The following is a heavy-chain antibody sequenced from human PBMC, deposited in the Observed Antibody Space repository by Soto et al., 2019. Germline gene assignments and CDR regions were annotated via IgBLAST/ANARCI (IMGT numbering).Heavy chain of an antibody. CDR3: ARGRGAARNLGLYNWFDP. CDR1: GYSFTSYW. Sequence: GESLKISCKGSGYSFTSYWIGWVRQMPGKGLEWMGIIYPGDSDTRDSPSFQGQVTISADKSISTAYLQWSSLKASDTAMYYCARGRGAARNLGLYNWFDPWGQGTLVTVSS. J-gene: IGHJ5*02. V-gene: IGHV5-51*01. CDR2: IYPGDSDT. D-gene: IGHD6-6*01.